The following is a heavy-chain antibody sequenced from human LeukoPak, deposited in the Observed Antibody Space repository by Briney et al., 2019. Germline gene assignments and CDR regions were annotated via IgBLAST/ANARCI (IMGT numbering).Heavy chain of an antibody. CDR2: IYSGGTT. D-gene: IGHD4-17*01. CDR1: GFTFSDYY. Sequence: PGGSLRLSCAASGFTFSDYYMSWVRQAPGKGLEWVSVIYSGGTTYYADSVKGRFTISRDSSKNTLYLQMNSLRAEDTAVYYCARAMTTVSRYGMDVWGQGTTVTVSS. V-gene: IGHV3-66*01. J-gene: IGHJ6*02. CDR3: ARAMTTVSRYGMDV.